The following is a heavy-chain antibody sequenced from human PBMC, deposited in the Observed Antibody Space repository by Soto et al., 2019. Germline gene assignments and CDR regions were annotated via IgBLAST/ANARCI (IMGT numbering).Heavy chain of an antibody. CDR2: INHSGST. D-gene: IGHD6-19*01. CDR1: GGSFSGYY. Sequence: SETLSLTCAVYGGSFSGYYWSWIRQPPGKGLEWIGEINHSGSTNYNPSLKSRVTISVDTSKNQFSLKLSSVTAADTAVYYCARGGIAVAGNVRWFDPWGQGTLVTVSS. V-gene: IGHV4-34*01. J-gene: IGHJ5*02. CDR3: ARGGIAVAGNVRWFDP.